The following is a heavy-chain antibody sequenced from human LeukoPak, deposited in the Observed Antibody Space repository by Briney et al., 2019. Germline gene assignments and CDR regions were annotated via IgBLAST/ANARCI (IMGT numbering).Heavy chain of an antibody. V-gene: IGHV4-39*01. Sequence: SETLSLTCSVSGDSISSSSYYWGWIRQPPGKGLEWIGSLYYSGSTYYNPSLKSRVTVSVDTSKNQFSLRLSSVTAADTAVYYCARVGSGAAAGTIDYWGQGTLVTVSS. CDR1: GDSISSSSYY. D-gene: IGHD6-13*01. J-gene: IGHJ4*02. CDR2: LYYSGST. CDR3: ARVGSGAAAGTIDY.